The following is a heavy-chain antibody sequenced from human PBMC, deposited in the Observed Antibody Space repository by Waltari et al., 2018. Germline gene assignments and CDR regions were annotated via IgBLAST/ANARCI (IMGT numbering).Heavy chain of an antibody. CDR2: IYHSGST. Sequence: QVQLQESGPGLVKPSETLSLPCAVSGYSISSGYYWGWIRQPPGKGLEWIGSIYHSGSTYYNPSLKSRVTISVDTSKNQFSLKLSSVTAADTAVYYCARAHDYDSSGYNPTDAFDIWGQGTMVTVSS. CDR3: ARAHDYDSSGYNPTDAFDI. V-gene: IGHV4-38-2*01. D-gene: IGHD3-22*01. J-gene: IGHJ3*02. CDR1: GYSISSGYY.